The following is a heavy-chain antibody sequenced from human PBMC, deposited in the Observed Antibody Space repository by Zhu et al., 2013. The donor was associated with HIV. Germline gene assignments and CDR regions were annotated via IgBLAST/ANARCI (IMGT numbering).Heavy chain of an antibody. CDR1: GYTFTSYG. CDR3: ARDSNKDYPGWGWGMDV. D-gene: IGHD4-17*01. V-gene: IGHV1-18*01. J-gene: IGHJ6*02. Sequence: QVQLVQSGAEVKKPGASVKVSCKASGYTFTSYGISWVRQAPGQGLEWMGWISAYNGNTNYAQKLQGRVTMTTDTSTSTAYMELRSLRSDDTAVYYCARDSNKDYPGWGWGMDVWGQGTTVTVSS. CDR2: ISAYNGNT.